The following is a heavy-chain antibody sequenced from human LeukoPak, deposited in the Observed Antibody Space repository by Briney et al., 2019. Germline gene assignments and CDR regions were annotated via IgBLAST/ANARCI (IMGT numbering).Heavy chain of an antibody. J-gene: IGHJ4*02. V-gene: IGHV3-30*02. Sequence: PGGSLRLSCAASGFTFSSCGMHWVRQAPGKGLEWVAFIRYDGSNKYYADSVKGRLTISRDNSKNTLYLQMNSLRAEDTAVYYCAKGLSGVAVAEPGDYWGQGTLVTVSS. CDR2: IRYDGSNK. CDR3: AKGLSGVAVAEPGDY. D-gene: IGHD6-19*01. CDR1: GFTFSSCG.